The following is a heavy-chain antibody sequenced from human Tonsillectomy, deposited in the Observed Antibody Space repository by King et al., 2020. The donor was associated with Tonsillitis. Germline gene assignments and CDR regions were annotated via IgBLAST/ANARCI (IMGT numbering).Heavy chain of an antibody. Sequence: VTLKESGPALVKPTQTLTLTCTFSGFSLSTDEMRVSWVRQPPGKALEWLARIDWDDEKFYSTSLKNRLTSSRDTSKNQVVLRMTNMDPGDTATYYCTRSQAGSNWFDPWGRGTLVTVSS. CDR3: TRSQAGSNWFDP. CDR1: GFSLSTDEMR. CDR2: IDWDDEK. V-gene: IGHV2-70*04. J-gene: IGHJ5*02.